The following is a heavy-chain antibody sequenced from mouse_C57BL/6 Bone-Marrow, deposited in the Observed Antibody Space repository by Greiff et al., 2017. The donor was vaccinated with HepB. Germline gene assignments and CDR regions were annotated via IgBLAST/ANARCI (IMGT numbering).Heavy chain of an antibody. V-gene: IGHV14-3*02. Sequence: VQLQQSGAELVQPGASVKLSCTASGFNIKDTYMHWVKQRPEQGLEWIGRIYPANGSTKYDPKFPSKATITADTSSNIAYLHLRSLTSEDTAVYYCARISPAFDSWGQGTPLAVCS. CDR1: GFNIKDTY. D-gene: IGHD1-2*01. J-gene: IGHJ2*01. CDR2: IYPANGST. CDR3: ARISPAFDS.